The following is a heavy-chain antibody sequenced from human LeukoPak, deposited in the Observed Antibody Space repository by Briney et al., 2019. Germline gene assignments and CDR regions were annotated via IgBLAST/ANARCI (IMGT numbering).Heavy chain of an antibody. J-gene: IGHJ5*02. D-gene: IGHD3-3*01. V-gene: IGHV4-59*01. CDR3: ARIWSGYPTKFDP. CDR2: IYYSGST. Sequence: PSETLSLTCTVSGGSISSYYWSWIRQPPGKGLEWIGYIYYSGSTNYNPSLKSRVTISVDTSKNQFSLKLSSMTAADTAVYYCARIWSGYPTKFDPWGQGTLVTVSS. CDR1: GGSISSYY.